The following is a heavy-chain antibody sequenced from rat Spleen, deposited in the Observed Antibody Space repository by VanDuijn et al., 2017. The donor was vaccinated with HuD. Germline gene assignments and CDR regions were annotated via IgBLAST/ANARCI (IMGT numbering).Heavy chain of an antibody. CDR3: TRPHSSLYVMDA. Sequence: EVQLVESGGGLVQPGRSLKLSCAASGFTFSNYAMAWVRQAPTKGLEWVASITDSGSSTYYRDSVKGRFTISRDNAGSTLYLQMNSLRSEDTATYYCTRPHSSLYVMDAWGQGASVTVSS. CDR1: GFTFSNYA. V-gene: IGHV5-29*01. J-gene: IGHJ4*01. CDR2: ITDSGSST. D-gene: IGHD1-8*01.